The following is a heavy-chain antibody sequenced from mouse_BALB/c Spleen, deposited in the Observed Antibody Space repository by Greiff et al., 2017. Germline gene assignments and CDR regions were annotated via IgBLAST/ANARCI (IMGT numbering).Heavy chain of an antibody. CDR3: ARSRDGYYGFDY. D-gene: IGHD2-3*01. Sequence: VQLQQSGAELAKPGASVKMSCKASGYTFTSYWMHWVKQRPGQGLEWIGYINPSTGYTEYNQKFKDKATLTADKSSSTAYMQLSSLTSEDSAVYYCARSRDGYYGFDYWGQGTTLTVSS. CDR1: GYTFTSYW. J-gene: IGHJ2*01. V-gene: IGHV1-7*01. CDR2: INPSTGYT.